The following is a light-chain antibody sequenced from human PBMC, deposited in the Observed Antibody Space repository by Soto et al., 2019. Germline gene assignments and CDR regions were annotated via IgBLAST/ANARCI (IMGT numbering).Light chain of an antibody. CDR1: QSISTY. V-gene: IGKV1-39*01. CDR2: AAS. Sequence: DIPMTQSPSSLSASVGDRVIITCRASQSISTYLNWYQHKPGKAPNLLIYAASSLQSGVPSRFSGSGSGTDFTLTISSLQPEDFATYFCQQSYTTPYTFGQGTKLEIK. J-gene: IGKJ2*01. CDR3: QQSYTTPYT.